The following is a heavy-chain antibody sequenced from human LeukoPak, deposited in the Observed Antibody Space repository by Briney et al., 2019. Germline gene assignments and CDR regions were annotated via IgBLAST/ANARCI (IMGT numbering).Heavy chain of an antibody. CDR1: GFTFDDYA. CDR3: AKDRGEGSGYSYGLDAFDI. CDR2: ISWNSGSI. V-gene: IGHV3-9*01. J-gene: IGHJ3*02. D-gene: IGHD5-18*01. Sequence: GRSLRLSCAASGFTFDDYAMHWVRQAPGKGLEWVSGISWNSGSIGYADSVKGRFTISRDNAKNSLYLQMNSLRAEDTALYYCAKDRGEGSGYSYGLDAFDIWGQGTMVTVSS.